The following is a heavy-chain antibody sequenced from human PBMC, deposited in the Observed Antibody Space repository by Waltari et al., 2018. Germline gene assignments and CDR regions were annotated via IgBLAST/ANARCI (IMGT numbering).Heavy chain of an antibody. CDR2: INPNSGGT. Sequence: QVQLVQSGAEVKKPGASVKVSCKASGYTFTGYYMHWVRQAPGQGLEWMGGINPNSGGTNYAQKVQGRGTMTRDTSISKAYMELSRLRSDDTAVYYCARGATVAGLYYFDYWGQGTLVTVSS. CDR1: GYTFTGYY. J-gene: IGHJ4*02. V-gene: IGHV1-2*02. CDR3: ARGATVAGLYYFDY. D-gene: IGHD6-19*01.